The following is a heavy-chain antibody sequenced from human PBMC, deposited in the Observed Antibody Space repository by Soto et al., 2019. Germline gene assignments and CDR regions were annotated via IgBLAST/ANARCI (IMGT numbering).Heavy chain of an antibody. V-gene: IGHV3-23*01. CDR1: GFTFSSYA. CDR2: ISGSGGGT. CDR3: AKFGMATTKRSPPYYIDY. J-gene: IGHJ4*02. D-gene: IGHD1-1*01. Sequence: VSLRLSCAASGFTFSSYAMSWVRQAPGKGLEWVSSISGSGGGTYYVDSVKGRFTFSRDNSKNTLYLQMNSLRAEDTAVYYCAKFGMATTKRSPPYYIDYWGQGALVTVSS.